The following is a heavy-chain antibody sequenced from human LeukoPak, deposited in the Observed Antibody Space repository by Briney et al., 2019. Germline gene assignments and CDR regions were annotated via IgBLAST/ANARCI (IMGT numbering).Heavy chain of an antibody. Sequence: GGSLRLSCAASGFTFSSYWMSWVRQAPGKGLEWVANIKQDGSEKYYVDSVKGRFTISRDNAKNSLYLQMNSLRAEDTAVYYCARETLRYFDWLFLYYFDYWGQGPLVTVSS. CDR3: ARETLRYFDWLFLYYFDY. CDR1: GFTFSSYW. CDR2: IKQDGSEK. D-gene: IGHD3-9*01. V-gene: IGHV3-7*01. J-gene: IGHJ4*02.